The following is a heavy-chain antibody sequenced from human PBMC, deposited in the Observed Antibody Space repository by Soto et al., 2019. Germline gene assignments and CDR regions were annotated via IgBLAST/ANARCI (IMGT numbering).Heavy chain of an antibody. CDR3: AKTGVATFGLSY. Sequence: EVQLVESGGGLVQPGGSLRLSCAVSGFTFSSFWMHWVRQASGEGLVWVSRLNTDGSSTSYADSVKGRFTISRDNAKKTLYLKMNSLRVEDMAMYSCAKTGVATFGLSYWGPGTLVTVSS. D-gene: IGHD3-10*01. J-gene: IGHJ1*01. CDR2: LNTDGSST. V-gene: IGHV3-74*01. CDR1: GFTFSSFW.